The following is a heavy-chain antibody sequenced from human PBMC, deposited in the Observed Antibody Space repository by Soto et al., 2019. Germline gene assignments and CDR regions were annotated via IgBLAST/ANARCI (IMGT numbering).Heavy chain of an antibody. V-gene: IGHV5-51*01. J-gene: IGHJ6*02. D-gene: IGHD4-4*01. CDR3: ARLPFAVTQYYYYYYGMDV. Sequence: PGESLKISCKGSGYSCTSYWIGWVRQMPGKGLEWMGISYPGDSDTRYSPSFQGQVTISADKSISTAYLQWSSLKASDTAMYYCARLPFAVTQYYYYYYGMDVWGQGTTVTVSS. CDR1: GYSCTSYW. CDR2: SYPGDSDT.